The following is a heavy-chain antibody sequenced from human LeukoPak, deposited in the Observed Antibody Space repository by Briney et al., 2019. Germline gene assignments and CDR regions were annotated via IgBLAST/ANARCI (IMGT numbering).Heavy chain of an antibody. D-gene: IGHD6-25*01. Sequence: GGSLRLTCAASGFTFSTYTMNWVRQAPGKGLDWVSAISGSGGSTYYADSVKGRFTISRDNSKNTLYLQMNSLRADDTAVYYCAENLGSDVCIYWGQGTLVTVSS. CDR2: ISGSGGST. V-gene: IGHV3-23*01. J-gene: IGHJ4*02. CDR1: GFTFSTYT. CDR3: AENLGSDVCIY.